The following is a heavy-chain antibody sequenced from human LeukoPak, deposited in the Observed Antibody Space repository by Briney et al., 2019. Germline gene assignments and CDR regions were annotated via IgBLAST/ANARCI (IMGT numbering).Heavy chain of an antibody. CDR3: ASARLGMFYFDY. Sequence: SETLSLTCTVSGGSISSYYWSWIRQPPGKGLEWIGYIYYSGSTNYNPSLKSRVTISVDTSKNQFSLKLSSVTAADTAVYYCASARLGMFYFDYWGQGTLVTVSS. CDR2: IYYSGST. D-gene: IGHD3-16*01. CDR1: GGSISSYY. J-gene: IGHJ4*02. V-gene: IGHV4-59*01.